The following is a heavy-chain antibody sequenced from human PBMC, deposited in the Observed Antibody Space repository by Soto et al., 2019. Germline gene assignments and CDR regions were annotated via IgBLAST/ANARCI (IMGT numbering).Heavy chain of an antibody. D-gene: IGHD3-16*02. J-gene: IGHJ6*02. CDR2: ISGISSYI. CDR1: GFTFSSYS. V-gene: IGHV3-21*01. Sequence: GGSLRLSCAASGFTFSSYSMNWVRQAPGKGLEWVSSISGISSYIFYVDSMKDRFTISRDNAKNSLYLQMNSLRAEDTAVYYCARSLVSLGMDVWGQGTTVTVSS. CDR3: ARSLVSLGMDV.